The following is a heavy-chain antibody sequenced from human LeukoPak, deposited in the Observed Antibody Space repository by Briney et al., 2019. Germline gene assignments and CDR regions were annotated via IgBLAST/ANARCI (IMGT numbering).Heavy chain of an antibody. CDR3: ASLSRVPEY. V-gene: IGHV3-7*01. J-gene: IGHJ4*02. CDR1: AFTFSTWR. CDR2: IKEDGSVR. Sequence: GVSLRLCCAAAAFTFSTWRRDCGREAAGEWAEWLASIKEDGSVRYYLDSVKGRFTISRDNAKNSLSLQVNGLRVEDTAVYYCASLSRVPEYWGQGTLVSVSS. D-gene: IGHD5/OR15-5a*01.